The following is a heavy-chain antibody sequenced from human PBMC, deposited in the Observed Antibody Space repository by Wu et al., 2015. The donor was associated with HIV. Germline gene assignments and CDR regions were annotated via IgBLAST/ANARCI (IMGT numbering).Heavy chain of an antibody. CDR1: RYTFTGYY. V-gene: IGHV1-2*02. Sequence: QVQLVQSGAEVKKPGASVKVSCEASRYTFTGYYMHWVRQAPGQGLEWMGWINPNSGGTNYAQKFQGRVTMTRDTSISTAYMELSRLRSDDTAVYYCARNMGLAIAAAGFDYWGQGTLVTVSS. D-gene: IGHD6-13*01. CDR3: ARNMGLAIAAAGFDY. J-gene: IGHJ4*02. CDR2: INPNSGGT.